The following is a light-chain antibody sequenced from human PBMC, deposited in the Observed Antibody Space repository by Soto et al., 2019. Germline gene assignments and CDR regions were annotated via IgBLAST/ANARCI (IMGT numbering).Light chain of an antibody. CDR2: AAS. V-gene: IGKV3-20*01. CDR3: QQYGSSPPT. J-gene: IGKJ1*01. CDR1: QSVGKY. Sequence: EIVMTQSPATLSLSPGERATLSCRASQSVGKYLVWYQQKPGQAPRLLISAASSRATGIPDRFSGSGSETDFTLTISRLEPEDFAVYFCQQYGSSPPTFGQGTKVDIK.